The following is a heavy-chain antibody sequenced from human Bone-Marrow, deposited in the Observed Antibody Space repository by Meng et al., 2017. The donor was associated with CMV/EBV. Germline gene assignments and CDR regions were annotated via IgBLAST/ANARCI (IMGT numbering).Heavy chain of an antibody. V-gene: IGHV3-74*01. Sequence: GESLKISCAASGFTFSSYWMHWVRQAPGKGLVWVSRINSDGSSTSYADSVKGRFTISRDNAKNTLYLQMNSLRAEDTAVYYCARGCYDFWSGYYYYYYYGMDVWGQGTTVIVSS. J-gene: IGHJ6*02. CDR1: GFTFSSYW. CDR3: ARGCYDFWSGYYYYYYYGMDV. D-gene: IGHD3-3*01. CDR2: INSDGSST.